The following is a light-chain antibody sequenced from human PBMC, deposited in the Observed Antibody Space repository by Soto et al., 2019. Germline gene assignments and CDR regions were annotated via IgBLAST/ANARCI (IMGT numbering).Light chain of an antibody. J-gene: IGKJ1*01. V-gene: IGKV3-20*01. CDR3: QQYGSSPPWP. CDR2: GAS. Sequence: EIVLTQSPGTLSLSPGERATLSCSASQSVSSNVLAWYQQKPGQAPRLLIYGASSRATGIPDRFSGSGSGTDFTLTISRLEPEDFSVYYYQQYGSSPPWPFGQGTKVEIK. CDR1: QSVSSNV.